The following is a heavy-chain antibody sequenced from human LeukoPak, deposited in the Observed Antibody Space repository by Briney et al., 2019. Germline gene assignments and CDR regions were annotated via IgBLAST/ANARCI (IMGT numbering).Heavy chain of an antibody. J-gene: IGHJ4*01. CDR3: ARARTAAVLYFDL. D-gene: IGHD6-13*01. Sequence: GGSLRLSCGVSGFTFSSYWMNWVRQAPGKGLEWVASIKQDGGEKSYVDSVKGRFTISRDNAKNSLYLQMSSLRAEDTAVYYCARARTAAVLYFDLWGQGTLVTVSS. V-gene: IGHV3-7*01. CDR1: GFTFSSYW. CDR2: IKQDGGEK.